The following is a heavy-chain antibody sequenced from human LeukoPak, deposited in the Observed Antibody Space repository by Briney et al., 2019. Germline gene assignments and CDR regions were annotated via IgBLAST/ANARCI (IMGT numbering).Heavy chain of an antibody. V-gene: IGHV1-24*01. CDR1: VYTLTELS. Sequence: ASVKVSCKVSVYTLTELSMHWVRQAPGKGLEWMGGFDPEDRRTVYAQSFLGRVTMTEDASTGTAYVELSSLRSEDTGFYYCASLGKQVVVPYYFGLWGQGTLVTVPS. D-gene: IGHD2-15*01. CDR2: FDPEDRRT. CDR3: ASLGKQVVVPYYFGL. J-gene: IGHJ4*02.